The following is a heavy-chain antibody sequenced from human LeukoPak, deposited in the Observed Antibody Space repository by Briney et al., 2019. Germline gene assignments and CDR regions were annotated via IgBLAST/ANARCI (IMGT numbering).Heavy chain of an antibody. D-gene: IGHD1-26*01. CDR3: ARTIVGATGGIDY. CDR1: GGSISSGSYY. V-gene: IGHV4-61*02. J-gene: IGHJ4*02. CDR2: IYTSGST. Sequence: SETLSLTCTVSGGSISSGSYYWSWLRQPAGTGLEWIGRIYTSGSTNYNPSLKSRVTISVDTSKNQFSLKLSSVTAADTAVYYCARTIVGATGGIDYWGQGTLVTVSS.